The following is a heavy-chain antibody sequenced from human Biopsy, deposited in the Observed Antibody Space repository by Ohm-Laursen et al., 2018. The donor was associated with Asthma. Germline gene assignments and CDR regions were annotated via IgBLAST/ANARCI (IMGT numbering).Heavy chain of an antibody. D-gene: IGHD4-23*01. CDR1: GFSFSDYY. V-gene: IGHV3-53*01. J-gene: IGHJ3*02. CDR3: ARAYGGSFFSGAFDI. Sequence: SLRLSCAASGFSFSDYYMTWMRQAPGKGLERVSVIYSGGGTYYADSVQGRVTISRDNSKNTLSLQMNSLRAEDTAVYYCARAYGGSFFSGAFDIWGQGTMVTVSS. CDR2: IYSGGGT.